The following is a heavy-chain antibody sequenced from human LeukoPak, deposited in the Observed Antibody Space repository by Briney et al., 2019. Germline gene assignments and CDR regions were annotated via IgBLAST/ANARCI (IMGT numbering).Heavy chain of an antibody. Sequence: SETLSLTCTVSGGSIGTYYWSWIRQPAGKGLEWIGRIHTSGSTNSNPSLKSRVTMSVDTSKNQFSLKLSSVTAADTAVYYCARWSGDYTFDYWGQGTLVTVSS. D-gene: IGHD3-3*01. CDR1: GGSIGTYY. V-gene: IGHV4-4*07. CDR3: ARWSGDYTFDY. J-gene: IGHJ4*02. CDR2: IHTSGST.